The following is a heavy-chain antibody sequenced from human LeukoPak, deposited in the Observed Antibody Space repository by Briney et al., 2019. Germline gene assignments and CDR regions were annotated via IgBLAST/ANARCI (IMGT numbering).Heavy chain of an antibody. D-gene: IGHD3-10*01. CDR2: ITSDSRYM. V-gene: IGHV3-21*01. J-gene: IGHJ3*02. Sequence: RAGGSLRLSCAASGFTFSSYNMNWVRQAPGKGLEWVSSITSDSRYMYYADSVKGRFTISRDNAKNSLYLQMNSLRAEDTAVYYCVRDQDDVLLWFGDLRSGVFDIWGQGTMVTVSS. CDR1: GFTFSSYN. CDR3: VRDQDDVLLWFGDLRSGVFDI.